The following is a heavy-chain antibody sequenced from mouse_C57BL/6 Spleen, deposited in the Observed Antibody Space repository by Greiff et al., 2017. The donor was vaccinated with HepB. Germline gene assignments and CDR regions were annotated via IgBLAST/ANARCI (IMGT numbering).Heavy chain of an antibody. Sequence: VQLQQSGAELVKPGASVKISCKASGYAFSSYWMNRVKQRPGTGLARIGQIYPGDGDTNYHGKFKAKATLTADNSSSTAYMQLSSLTPEDSAVYFGARDDANDMDYWGQGASVTVSS. J-gene: IGHJ4*01. CDR1: GYAFSSYW. CDR2: IYPGDGDT. V-gene: IGHV1-80*01. D-gene: IGHD2-12*01. CDR3: ARDDANDMDY.